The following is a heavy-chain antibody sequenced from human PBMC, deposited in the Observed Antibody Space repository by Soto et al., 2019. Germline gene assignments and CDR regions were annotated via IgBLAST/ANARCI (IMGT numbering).Heavy chain of an antibody. J-gene: IGHJ3*02. D-gene: IGHD4-17*01. Sequence: QVQLVQSGAEVKKPGASVKVSCKASGYTFTSFCITWVRQAPGQGLEWMGWISVYNGKTNYAQKLQGRVTVTRHTSTNTAYMELRSLRSDDTAVYYCAKDDYGKNDGDSLEMWGQGTMVTVSS. CDR2: ISVYNGKT. CDR3: AKDDYGKNDGDSLEM. CDR1: GYTFTSFC. V-gene: IGHV1-18*01.